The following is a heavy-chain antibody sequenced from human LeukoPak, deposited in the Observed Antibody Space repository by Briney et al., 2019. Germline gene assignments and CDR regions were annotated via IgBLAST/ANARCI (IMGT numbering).Heavy chain of an antibody. V-gene: IGHV3-30-3*01. CDR1: GFTFSSYA. Sequence: GGSLRLSCAASGFTFSSYAMHWVRQAPGKGLEWVAVIPYDGSNKYYADSVKGRFTISRDNSKNTLYLQMNSLRAEDTAVYYCARGEIVVVPAAIFSSIAARGNYYYYGMDVWGQGTTVTVSS. CDR2: IPYDGSNK. J-gene: IGHJ6*02. D-gene: IGHD2-2*02. CDR3: ARGEIVVVPAAIFSSIAARGNYYYYGMDV.